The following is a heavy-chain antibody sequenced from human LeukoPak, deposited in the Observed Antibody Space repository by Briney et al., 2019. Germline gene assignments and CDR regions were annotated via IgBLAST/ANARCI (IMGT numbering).Heavy chain of an antibody. D-gene: IGHD3-10*01. CDR3: ARWGYYGSGSYNY. V-gene: IGHV3-48*01. CDR2: ISSSSSTI. Sequence: GGSLRLSCAASGFTFSSYSMNWVRQAPGKGLEWVSYISSSSSTIYYADSVKGRFTISRDNAKNSLYLQMNSLRAEDTAVYYCARWGYYGSGSYNYWGQGTLVTVSS. CDR1: GFTFSSYS. J-gene: IGHJ4*02.